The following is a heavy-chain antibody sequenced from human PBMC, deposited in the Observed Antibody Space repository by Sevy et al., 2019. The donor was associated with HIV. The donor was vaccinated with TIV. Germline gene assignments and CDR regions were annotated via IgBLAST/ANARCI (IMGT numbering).Heavy chain of an antibody. D-gene: IGHD2-21*01. V-gene: IGHV3-7*01. CDR1: GFTFTRYW. CDR2: INEDGSEK. Sequence: GGSLRLSCAASGFTFTRYWMSRVRQAPGKGLEWVANINEDGSEKYYVDSVKGRFTISRDNARKSLHLQMNSLRAEDTAIYYCARDVAAGDFWGQGTLVTVSS. J-gene: IGHJ4*02. CDR3: ARDVAAGDF.